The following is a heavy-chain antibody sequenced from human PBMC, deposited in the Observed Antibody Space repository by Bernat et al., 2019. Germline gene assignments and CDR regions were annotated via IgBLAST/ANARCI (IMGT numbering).Heavy chain of an antibody. V-gene: IGHV3-23*01. Sequence: EVQLLESGGGLVQPGGSLRLSCAASGFTFSSYAMSWVRQAPGKGLEWVSAISGSGGSTYYADSVKGRFTISRDNSKNTLYLQQNSLRAEDTAVYYCAGCDYDILTLDYWGQGTLVTVSS. D-gene: IGHD3-9*01. J-gene: IGHJ4*02. CDR3: AGCDYDILTLDY. CDR1: GFTFSSYA. CDR2: ISGSGGST.